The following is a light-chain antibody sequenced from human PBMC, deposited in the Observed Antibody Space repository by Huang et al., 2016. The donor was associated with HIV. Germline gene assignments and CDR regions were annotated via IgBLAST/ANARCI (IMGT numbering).Light chain of an antibody. CDR3: QQYSDGYT. CDR1: QSVSSN. Sequence: ETVMTQSPVTLSVSPGERATLSCRASQSVSSNLAWYQQRHGQAPRLLIYDTSTRATGIPARFSGSGSGTEFTLTISCLQSEDFAVYYCQQYSDGYTFGQGTKVDVK. CDR2: DTS. J-gene: IGKJ2*01. V-gene: IGKV3-15*01.